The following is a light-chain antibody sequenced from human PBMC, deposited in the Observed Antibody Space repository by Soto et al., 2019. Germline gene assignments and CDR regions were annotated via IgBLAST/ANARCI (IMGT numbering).Light chain of an antibody. CDR1: QSVASDY. CDR2: GAS. J-gene: IGKJ3*01. V-gene: IGKV3-20*01. Sequence: EIVLTQSPGTLSLSPGERATLSCRASQSVASDYLAGYQQKPGQAPRLLIYGASTRLTGIPDRFSGSGSGTGFTLTISRLEPEDFGVYYCQLFGDSGFTFGPGTKVDVK. CDR3: QLFGDSGFT.